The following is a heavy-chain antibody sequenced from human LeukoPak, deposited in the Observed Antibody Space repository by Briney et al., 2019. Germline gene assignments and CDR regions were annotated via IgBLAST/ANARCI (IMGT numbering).Heavy chain of an antibody. D-gene: IGHD2-2*01. V-gene: IGHV3-33*01. CDR2: IWHDGSNK. CDR3: VRGYCSSTRCPFVY. J-gene: IGHJ4*02. CDR1: GFTFNNYG. Sequence: GGSLRLSCAASGFTFNNYGMHWVRQAPGKGLEWVALIWHDGSNKHYADSVKGRFTISRDSSKSTLYLRMNSLRAEDTAVYYCVRGYCSSTRCPFVYWGEGTLVTVSS.